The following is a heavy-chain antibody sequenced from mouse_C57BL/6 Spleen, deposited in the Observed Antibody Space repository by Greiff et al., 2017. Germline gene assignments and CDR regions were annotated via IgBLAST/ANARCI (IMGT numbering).Heavy chain of an antibody. D-gene: IGHD2-4*01. CDR3: ARHNYDYAWFAY. V-gene: IGHV2-6-1*01. Sequence: QVQLKQSGPGLVAPSQSLSITCTVSGFSLTSSGVHWVRQPPGKGLEWLVVIWSDGSTTYNSALKSRLSISKDNSKSQVFLKMNSLQTDDTAMDYCARHNYDYAWFAYWGQGTLVTVSA. CDR2: IWSDGST. J-gene: IGHJ3*01. CDR1: GFSLTSSG.